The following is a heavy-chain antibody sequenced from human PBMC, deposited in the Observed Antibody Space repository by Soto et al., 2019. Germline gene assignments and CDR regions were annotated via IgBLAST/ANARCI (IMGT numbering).Heavy chain of an antibody. D-gene: IGHD3-3*01. CDR2: IVPNVGTV. CDR3: ARRDTSGFLRYFDS. J-gene: IGHJ4*02. CDR1: VGTLSRFINYP. V-gene: IGHV1-69*06. Sequence: SVKGSCKSSVGTLSRFINYPINWVRQAPGQGLEWMGGIVPNVGTVNYAQKFQGRVTITADKSTGTAYMELNSLRSEDTALYYCARRDTSGFLRYFDSWGQGTLVTVSS.